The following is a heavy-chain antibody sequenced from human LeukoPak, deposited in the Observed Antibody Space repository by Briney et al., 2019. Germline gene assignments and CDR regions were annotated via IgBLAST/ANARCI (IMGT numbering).Heavy chain of an antibody. D-gene: IGHD3-9*01. Sequence: ASVKVSCKASGGTFSSYAISWVRQAPGQGLEWMGRTIPILGIANYAQKFQGRVTITADKSTSTAYMELSSLRSEDTAVYYCADDHAQSKILTGYYPEWGQGTLVTVSS. V-gene: IGHV1-69*04. J-gene: IGHJ4*02. CDR1: GGTFSSYA. CDR3: ADDHAQSKILTGYYPE. CDR2: TIPILGIA.